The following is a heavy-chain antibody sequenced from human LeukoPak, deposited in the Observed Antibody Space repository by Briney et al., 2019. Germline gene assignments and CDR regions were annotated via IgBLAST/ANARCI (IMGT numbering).Heavy chain of an antibody. Sequence: SVKVSCKASGGSFSDYPINWVRQAPGQGLEWLGGIIPKYSASNYAQAFQGRVTITADESTNTVYMEMSGLRPDDTAVYYCVRPDRIFGVPAAFDAWGQGTLVAVFS. V-gene: IGHV1-69*13. CDR1: GGSFSDYP. CDR3: VRPDRIFGVPAAFDA. D-gene: IGHD3-3*02. J-gene: IGHJ3*01. CDR2: IIPKYSAS.